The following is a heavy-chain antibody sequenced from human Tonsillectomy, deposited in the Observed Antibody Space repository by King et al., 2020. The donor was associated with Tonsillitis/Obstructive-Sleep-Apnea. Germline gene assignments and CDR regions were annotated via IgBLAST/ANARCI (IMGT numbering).Heavy chain of an antibody. V-gene: IGHV4-59*01. Sequence: QLQESGPGLVKPSETLSLTCTVSGAAITTFYWSWFRQSPGKGLEWIGYIHHSGASNYNPSLRSRLTISVDKSKNQFSLNLTSVTAADTAVYYCATTLVYSGYDDLIDYWSQGIQVTVSS. CDR3: ATTLVYSGYDDLIDY. D-gene: IGHD5-12*01. CDR1: GAAITTFY. J-gene: IGHJ4*02. CDR2: IHHSGAS.